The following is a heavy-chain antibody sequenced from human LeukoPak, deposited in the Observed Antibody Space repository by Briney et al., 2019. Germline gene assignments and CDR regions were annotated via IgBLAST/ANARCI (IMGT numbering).Heavy chain of an antibody. J-gene: IGHJ6*03. Sequence: SETLSLTCAVYGGSFSGSYWSWIRQPPGEGLEWIGEINHSGSTNYNPSLKSRVTISVDTSKNQFSLKLSSVTAADTALYYCARGGVDSSTRNYYKDFYYMDVWGKGTTVTVSS. V-gene: IGHV4-34*01. CDR2: INHSGST. CDR1: GGSFSGSY. CDR3: ARGGVDSSTRNYYKDFYYMDV. D-gene: IGHD6-13*01.